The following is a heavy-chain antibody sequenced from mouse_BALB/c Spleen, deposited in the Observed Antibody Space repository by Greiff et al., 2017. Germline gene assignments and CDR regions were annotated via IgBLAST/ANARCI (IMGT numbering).Heavy chain of an antibody. D-gene: IGHD1-1*01. V-gene: IGHV5-12-2*01. CDR3: ARQERGSSYFDY. Sequence: EVKVVESGGGLVQPGGSLKLSCAASGFTFSSYTMSWVRQTPEKRLEWVAYISNGGGSTYYPDTVKGRFTISRDNAKNTLYLQMSSLKSEDTAMYYCARQERGSSYFDYWGQGTTLTVSS. CDR1: GFTFSSYT. CDR2: ISNGGGST. J-gene: IGHJ2*01.